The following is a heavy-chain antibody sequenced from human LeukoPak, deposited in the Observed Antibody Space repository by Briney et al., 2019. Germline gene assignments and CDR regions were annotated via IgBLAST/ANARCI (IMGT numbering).Heavy chain of an antibody. CDR2: IYTGGNS. J-gene: IGHJ4*02. D-gene: IGHD3-3*01. CDR3: ARDFGDYRGYFDY. CDR1: GFIVSSNY. Sequence: GGSLRLSCAASGFIVSSNYMSWVRQAPGKGLEWVSVIYTGGNSYYADSVKGRLTISRDNSKNTLYLQMNSLRAEATAMYYCARDFGDYRGYFDYWGQGTLVTVSS. V-gene: IGHV3-53*01.